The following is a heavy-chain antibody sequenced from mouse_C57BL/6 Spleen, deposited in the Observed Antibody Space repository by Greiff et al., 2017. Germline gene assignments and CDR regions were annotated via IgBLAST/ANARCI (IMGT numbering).Heavy chain of an antibody. CDR2: IDPETGGT. D-gene: IGHD1-1*01. V-gene: IGHV1-15*01. J-gene: IGHJ4*01. CDR3: TRITTVVAMDY. Sequence: VQGVESGAELVRPGASVTLSCKASGYTFTDYEMHWVKQTPVHGLEWIGAIDPETGGTAYNQKFKGKAILTADKSSSTAYMELRSLTSEDSAVYYCTRITTVVAMDYWGQGTSVTVSS. CDR1: GYTFTDYE.